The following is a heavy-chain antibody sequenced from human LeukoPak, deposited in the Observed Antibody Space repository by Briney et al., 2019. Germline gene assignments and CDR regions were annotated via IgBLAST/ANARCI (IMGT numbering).Heavy chain of an antibody. CDR3: ARDGVGFLSMIVVAPNGYFDY. CDR2: ISYDGSNK. CDR1: GFTFSSYA. D-gene: IGHD3-22*01. J-gene: IGHJ4*02. V-gene: IGHV3-30-3*01. Sequence: PGGSLRLSCAASGFTFSSYAMHWVRQAPGKGLEWVAVISYDGSNKYYADSVKGRFTISRDNSKNTLYLQMNSLRAEDTAVYYCARDGVGFLSMIVVAPNGYFDYWGQGTLVTVSS.